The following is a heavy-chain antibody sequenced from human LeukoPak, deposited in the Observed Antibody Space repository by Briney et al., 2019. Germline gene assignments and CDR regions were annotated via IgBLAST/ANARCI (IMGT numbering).Heavy chain of an antibody. CDR1: GFTFSSYE. J-gene: IGHJ4*02. V-gene: IGHV3-48*03. D-gene: IGHD6-6*01. Sequence: LAGGSLRLSCAASGFTFSSYEMNWVRQAPGKGLEWVSYISSSGSTIYYADSVKGRFTISRDNAKNSLYLQMNSLRAEDTAVYYCARFRGLYSSSSNDYWGQGTLVTVSS. CDR2: ISSSGSTI. CDR3: ARFRGLYSSSSNDY.